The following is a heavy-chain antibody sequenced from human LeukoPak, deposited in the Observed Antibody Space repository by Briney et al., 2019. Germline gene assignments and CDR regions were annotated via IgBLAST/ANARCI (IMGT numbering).Heavy chain of an antibody. CDR3: AREGPSIVGATTPYYFDY. J-gene: IGHJ4*02. D-gene: IGHD1-26*01. V-gene: IGHV1-3*01. CDR1: GYTFTSYA. CDR2: INAGNGNT. Sequence: ASVKVSCKASGYTFTSYAMHWVRQAPGQRLEWMGWINAGNGNTKYSQKFQGRVTITADESTSTAYMELSSLRSEDTAVYYCAREGPSIVGATTPYYFDYWGQGTLVTVSS.